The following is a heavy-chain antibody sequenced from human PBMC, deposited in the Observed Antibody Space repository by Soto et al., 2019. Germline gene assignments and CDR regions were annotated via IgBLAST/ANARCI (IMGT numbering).Heavy chain of an antibody. J-gene: IGHJ4*02. Sequence: ASVKVSCKASGYTFTSYGISWVRQAPGQGLECMGWISAYNGNTNYAQKLQGRVTMTTDTSTSTAYMELRSLRSDDTAVYYCARGGVSSTEYTWNYGTYFDYWGQGALVTVSS. D-gene: IGHD1-7*01. CDR1: GYTFTSYG. CDR3: ARGGVSSTEYTWNYGTYFDY. CDR2: ISAYNGNT. V-gene: IGHV1-18*01.